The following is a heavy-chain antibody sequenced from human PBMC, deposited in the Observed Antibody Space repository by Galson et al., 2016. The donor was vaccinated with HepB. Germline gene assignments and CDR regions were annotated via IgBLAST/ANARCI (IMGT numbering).Heavy chain of an antibody. Sequence: SVKVSCKASGYTFTKYWMHWVRQAPGQGLEWMGVINPSGTSRGYAEKFQGRVTLTRDTFASTAYMELSSLRSEDTAVYYCARDFAFYYDSSGYYPSWFDPWGQGTPVTVSS. V-gene: IGHV1-46*01. CDR2: INPSGTSR. CDR3: ARDFAFYYDSSGYYPSWFDP. CDR1: GYTFTKYW. J-gene: IGHJ5*02. D-gene: IGHD3-22*01.